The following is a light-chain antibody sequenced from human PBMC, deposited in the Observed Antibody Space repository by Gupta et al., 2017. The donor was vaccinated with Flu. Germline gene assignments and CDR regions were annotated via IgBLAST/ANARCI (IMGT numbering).Light chain of an antibody. CDR2: KDT. CDR3: QSADMTGASRV. Sequence: YQLTQPPAMSVSPGQTARITCSGAALPKQYAYWYRQRPGQAPILLIYKDTERASGIPDRISGSSSGTLVTLTIRAVQAEDEADYYCQSADMTGASRVFGGGTKLSVL. V-gene: IGLV3-25*02. CDR1: ALPKQY. J-gene: IGLJ3*02.